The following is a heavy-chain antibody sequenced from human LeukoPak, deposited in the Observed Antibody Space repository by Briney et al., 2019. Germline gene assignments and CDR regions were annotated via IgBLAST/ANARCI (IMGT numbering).Heavy chain of an antibody. D-gene: IGHD6-13*01. CDR3: TRGPGSTWYSDY. J-gene: IGHJ4*02. CDR1: GFTVSSNY. V-gene: IGHV3-66*02. Sequence: GGSLRLSCAASGFTVSSNYMNWVRQAPGKGLEWVSIIYSGGDAYYADSVKGRFTISRDNSKNTLYLQMNSLRPEDTAVYYCTRGPGSTWYSDYWGQGTLVTVSS. CDR2: IYSGGDA.